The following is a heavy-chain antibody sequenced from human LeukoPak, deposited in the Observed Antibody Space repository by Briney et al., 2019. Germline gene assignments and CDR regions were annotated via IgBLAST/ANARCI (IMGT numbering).Heavy chain of an antibody. D-gene: IGHD3-9*01. CDR2: ICPDGTVT. CDR3: VRYFRSADY. V-gene: IGHV3-74*01. CDR1: GFTFSTYC. Sequence: GGSLRLSCAASGFTFSTYCMHWVRQAPGKGPMWVSRICPDGTVTNYADSVKARFIISRDNARNTVYLQMNSLRVEDTAAYYCVRYFRSADYWGQGTLVTVSS. J-gene: IGHJ4*02.